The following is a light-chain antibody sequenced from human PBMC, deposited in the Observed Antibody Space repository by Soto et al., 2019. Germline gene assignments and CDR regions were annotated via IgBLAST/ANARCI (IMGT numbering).Light chain of an antibody. CDR2: AAY. Sequence: DIQMIQSPASLSASVGDRVPLTSRASQSISTYLNWYQQKPGKXXKLLIYAAYSLQSGVPSRFSGSGSGTDFTLTISSLQPEDVATYYCQQSYRTFGQGTKVDI. V-gene: IGKV1-39*01. J-gene: IGKJ1*01. CDR1: QSISTY. CDR3: QQSYRT.